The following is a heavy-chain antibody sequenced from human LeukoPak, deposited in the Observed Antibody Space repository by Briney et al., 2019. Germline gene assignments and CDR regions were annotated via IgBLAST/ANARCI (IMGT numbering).Heavy chain of an antibody. CDR2: ISSSSSYI. CDR1: GFNFGDYA. D-gene: IGHD5-18*01. Sequence: GGSLRLSCTASGFNFGDYAMSWVRQAPGKGLEWVSSISSSSSYIYYADSVKGRFTISRDNAKNSLYPQMNSLRAEDTAVYYCARDQGYSYGYPLDYWGQGTLVTVSS. J-gene: IGHJ4*02. CDR3: ARDQGYSYGYPLDY. V-gene: IGHV3-21*01.